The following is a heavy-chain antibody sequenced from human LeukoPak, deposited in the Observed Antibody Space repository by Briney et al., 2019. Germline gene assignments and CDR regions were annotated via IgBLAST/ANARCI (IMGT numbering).Heavy chain of an antibody. CDR1: GYTFTSYG. Sequence: RASVKVSCKASGYTFTSYGINWVRQATGQGLEWMGWMNPNSGNTGYAQKFQGRVTMTRNTSISIAYMELSSLRSEDTAVYHCARATGKDILTRRKLDYWGQGTLVTVSS. V-gene: IGHV1-8*02. J-gene: IGHJ4*02. D-gene: IGHD3-9*01. CDR3: ARATGKDILTRRKLDY. CDR2: MNPNSGNT.